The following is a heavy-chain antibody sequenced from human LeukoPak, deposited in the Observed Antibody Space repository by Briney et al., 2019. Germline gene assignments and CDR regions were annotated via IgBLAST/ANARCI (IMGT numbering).Heavy chain of an antibody. CDR2: ISSSGSTI. D-gene: IGHD3-9*01. CDR3: ASGYDILTGIS. V-gene: IGHV3-48*03. J-gene: IGHJ4*02. Sequence: GGSLRLSCAASGFTFSSYEMNWVRQAPGKGLEWVSYISSSGSTIYYADSVKGRFTISRDNAKNSLYLQMNSLRAEDTAVYYCASGYDILTGISGGQETLVTVP. CDR1: GFTFSSYE.